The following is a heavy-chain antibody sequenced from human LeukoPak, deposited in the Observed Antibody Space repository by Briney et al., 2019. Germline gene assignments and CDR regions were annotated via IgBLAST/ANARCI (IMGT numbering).Heavy chain of an antibody. J-gene: IGHJ5*02. D-gene: IGHD5-12*01. CDR2: INHSGST. V-gene: IGHV4-34*01. CDR3: ARGRKWLRSNNWFGP. Sequence: PSETLSLTCTVSGGSISNYYWSWIRQPPGKGLEWIGEINHSGSTNYNPSLKSRVTISVDTSKNQFSLKLSSVTAADTAVYYCARGRKWLRSNNWFGPWGQGTLVTVSS. CDR1: GGSISNYY.